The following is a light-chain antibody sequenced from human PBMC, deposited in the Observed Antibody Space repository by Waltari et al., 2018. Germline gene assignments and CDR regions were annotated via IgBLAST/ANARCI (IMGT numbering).Light chain of an antibody. V-gene: IGLV1-44*01. CDR2: INK. CDR3: APWDDSLNGWV. Sequence: QSVLTQPPSASGTPGQRVTISCSGSSSHIGSNTVNWYQQLPGAAPKLLIYINKQRPSGVPDRFSGSKSGTSASLAIDGLQSEDEADYYCAPWDDSLNGWVFGGGTKLTVL. J-gene: IGLJ3*02. CDR1: SSHIGSNT.